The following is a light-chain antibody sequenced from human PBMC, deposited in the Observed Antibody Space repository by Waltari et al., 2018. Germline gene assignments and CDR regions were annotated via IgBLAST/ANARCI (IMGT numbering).Light chain of an antibody. CDR2: WAS. CDR3: QQYYSTPYA. V-gene: IGKV4-1*01. Sequence: DIVMTHSPDSLAVSLGERATINCKSSPSVLYSSNSLNYLAWYQHKPGQPPKLLIYWASTRESGVPDRFSGSGSGTDFTLTISSLQAEDVAVYYCQQYYSTPYAFGQGTKLEIK. J-gene: IGKJ2*01. CDR1: PSVLYSSNSLNY.